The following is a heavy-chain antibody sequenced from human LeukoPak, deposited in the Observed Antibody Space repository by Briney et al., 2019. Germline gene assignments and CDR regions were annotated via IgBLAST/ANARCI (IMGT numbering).Heavy chain of an antibody. CDR2: IYYSGST. J-gene: IGHJ4*02. CDR1: GGSISSYY. D-gene: IGHD2-15*01. Sequence: SETLSLTCTVSGGSISSYYWSWIRQPPGKGLEWIGYIYYSGSTNYNPSLKSRATISLDTSKNHFSLKLSSVTAADTAVYYCARGDMTDGVYFDYWGQGTLVTVSS. CDR3: ARGDMTDGVYFDY. V-gene: IGHV4-59*01.